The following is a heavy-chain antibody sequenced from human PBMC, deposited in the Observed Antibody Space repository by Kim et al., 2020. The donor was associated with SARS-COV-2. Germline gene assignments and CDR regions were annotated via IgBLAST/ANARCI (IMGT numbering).Heavy chain of an antibody. Sequence: YCAESVKGGFTMSRDNGKNSLYLHMNSLRAEDSATYYCAEDRGFNGWSVDSWGQGTLVTVTS. CDR3: AEDRGFNGWSVDS. V-gene: IGHV3-21*06. D-gene: IGHD6-19*01. J-gene: IGHJ4*02.